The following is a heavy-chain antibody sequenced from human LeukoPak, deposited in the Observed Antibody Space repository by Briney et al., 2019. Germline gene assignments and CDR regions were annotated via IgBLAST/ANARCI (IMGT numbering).Heavy chain of an antibody. J-gene: IGHJ4*02. Sequence: ASVKVSCKDSGYIFRSYGISWVRQAPGQGLEWMGWISAYNGETNYAQKVQGRVTLTTDTSTSTAYMEMRGLISDDTAVYYCARGLSDNFWSCSHDYWGQGTLLIVSP. CDR3: ARGLSDNFWSCSHDY. D-gene: IGHD3-3*01. CDR1: GYIFRSYG. CDR2: ISAYNGET. V-gene: IGHV1-18*01.